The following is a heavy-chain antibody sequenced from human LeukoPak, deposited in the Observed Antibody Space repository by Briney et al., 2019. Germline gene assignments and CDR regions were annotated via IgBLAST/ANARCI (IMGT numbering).Heavy chain of an antibody. CDR2: ISGSGGST. Sequence: PGGSLRLSCAASGFTFSSYAMSWVRQAPGKGLEWVSAISGSGGSTYYADSVKGRLTISRDNSKNTLYLQMNSLRAEDTAVYYCATTPYYDILSGYPTGFDYWGQGTLVTVSS. V-gene: IGHV3-23*01. D-gene: IGHD3-9*01. CDR1: GFTFSSYA. J-gene: IGHJ4*02. CDR3: ATTPYYDILSGYPTGFDY.